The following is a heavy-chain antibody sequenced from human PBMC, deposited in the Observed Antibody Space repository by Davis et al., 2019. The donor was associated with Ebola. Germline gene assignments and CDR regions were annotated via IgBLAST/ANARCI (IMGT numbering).Heavy chain of an antibody. Sequence: PGGSLRLSCAASGFTFDDYGMSWVRQAPGKGLEWVSGINWNGGSTGYADSVKGRFTISRDNAKNSLYLQMNSLRAEDTAVYYCAKDSIAARLPFYYYYYGMDVWGQGTTVTVSS. CDR2: INWNGGST. CDR3: AKDSIAARLPFYYYYYGMDV. CDR1: GFTFDDYG. J-gene: IGHJ6*02. D-gene: IGHD6-6*01. V-gene: IGHV3-20*04.